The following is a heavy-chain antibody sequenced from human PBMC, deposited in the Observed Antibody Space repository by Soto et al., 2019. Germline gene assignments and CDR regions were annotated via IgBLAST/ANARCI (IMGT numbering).Heavy chain of an antibody. D-gene: IGHD2-21*01. Sequence: QVQLVQSGAELKKPGASVKVSCKASGYTFTNHGISWVRQAPGQCLEWVGWVSGYNDKTKSAQKFQGRVTMTTDTSTNTAYMELRSLRSDDTAVYFCARDFYPVAYFFDYWGQGTLVTVSS. CDR3: ARDFYPVAYFFDY. J-gene: IGHJ4*02. CDR1: GYTFTNHG. V-gene: IGHV1-18*04. CDR2: VSGYNDKT.